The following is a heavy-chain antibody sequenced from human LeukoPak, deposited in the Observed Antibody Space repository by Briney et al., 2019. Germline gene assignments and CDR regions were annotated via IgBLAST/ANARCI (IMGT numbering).Heavy chain of an antibody. CDR1: GFTFDDYA. CDR3: ARGRFLEWLSPPDP. CDR2: ISWNSGSI. Sequence: GRSLRLSCAASGFTFDDYAMHWVRQAPGKGLEWVSGISWNSGSIGYADSVKGRFTISRDNAKNSLYLQMNSLRAEDTAVYYCARGRFLEWLSPPDPWGQGTLVTVSS. D-gene: IGHD3-3*01. J-gene: IGHJ5*02. V-gene: IGHV3-9*01.